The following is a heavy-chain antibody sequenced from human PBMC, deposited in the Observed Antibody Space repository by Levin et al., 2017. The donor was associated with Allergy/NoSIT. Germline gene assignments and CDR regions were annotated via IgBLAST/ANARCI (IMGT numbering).Heavy chain of an antibody. CDR3: ARDSSSTVTTGTDY. Sequence: GGSLSLSCAASGFTFSSYSMNWVRQAPGKGLEWVSSISSSSSYIYYADSVKGRFTISRDNAKNSLYLQMNSLRAEDTAVYYCARDSSSTVTTGTDYWGQGTLVTVSS. J-gene: IGHJ4*02. V-gene: IGHV3-21*01. D-gene: IGHD4-17*01. CDR1: GFTFSSYS. CDR2: ISSSSSYI.